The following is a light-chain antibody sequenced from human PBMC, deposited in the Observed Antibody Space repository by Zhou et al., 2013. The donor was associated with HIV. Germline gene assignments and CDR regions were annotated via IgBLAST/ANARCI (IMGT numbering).Light chain of an antibody. CDR2: GAS. CDR3: QQSYSTPKT. Sequence: DIQMTQSPSSLSAYVGDRVTITCRASQTISYYLNWYQQKPGKAPKLLIYGASSLQSGVPSRFSGSGSGTDFTLTISSLQPEDFATYYCQQSYSTPKTFGQGTKVEIK. J-gene: IGKJ1*01. V-gene: IGKV1-39*01. CDR1: QTISYY.